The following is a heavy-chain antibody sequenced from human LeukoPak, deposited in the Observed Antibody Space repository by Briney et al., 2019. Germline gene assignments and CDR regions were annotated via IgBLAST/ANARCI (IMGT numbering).Heavy chain of an antibody. CDR3: AREPSDYGDSIGAFDI. CDR2: ISSSSSTI. V-gene: IGHV3-48*01. J-gene: IGHJ3*02. CDR1: GFTFSSYS. Sequence: GGSLRLSCAASGFTFSSYSMNWVRQAPGKGLEWVSYISSSSSTIYYADSVKGRFTISRDNAKNSLYLQMNSLRAEDTAVYYCAREPSDYGDSIGAFDIWGQGTMVTVSS. D-gene: IGHD4-17*01.